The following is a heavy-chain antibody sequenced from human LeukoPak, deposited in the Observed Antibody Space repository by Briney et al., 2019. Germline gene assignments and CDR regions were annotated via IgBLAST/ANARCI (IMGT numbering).Heavy chain of an antibody. CDR2: IYSSGTT. CDR3: RGAGYVDAAMAVDYSFDY. V-gene: IGHV4-4*07. CDR1: GGSISSYY. D-gene: IGHD5-18*01. J-gene: IGHJ4*02. Sequence: SETLSLTCTVSGGSISSYYWSWIRQPAGKGLEWIGRIYSSGTTNYNPSLKSRVTMSVDTSKNQFSLTLSSVIVADTAVYFCRGAGYVDAAMAVDYSFDYWGRGTLVTVSS.